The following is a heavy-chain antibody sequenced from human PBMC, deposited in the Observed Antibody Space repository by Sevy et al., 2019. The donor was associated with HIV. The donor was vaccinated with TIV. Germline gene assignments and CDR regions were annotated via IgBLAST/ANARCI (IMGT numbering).Heavy chain of an antibody. CDR1: GFTFSSYA. D-gene: IGHD2-15*01. Sequence: GGSLRLSCAASGFTFSSYAMHWVRQAPGKGLEWVAVISYDGSNKYYADSVKGRFTISRDNSKNTLYLQMNSLRAEDTAVYYCARDGKLVVAGFYYYYMDVWGKGTTVTVSS. J-gene: IGHJ6*03. CDR3: ARDGKLVVAGFYYYYMDV. CDR2: ISYDGSNK. V-gene: IGHV3-30-3*01.